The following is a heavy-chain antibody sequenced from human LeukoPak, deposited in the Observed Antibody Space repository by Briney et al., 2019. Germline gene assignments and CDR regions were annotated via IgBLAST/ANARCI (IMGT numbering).Heavy chain of an antibody. V-gene: IGHV3-7*01. J-gene: IGHJ4*02. D-gene: IGHD3-10*01. CDR3: ARRRGSYCFDY. CDR1: GFTFSSYW. Sequence: GGSLRLSCAASGFTFSSYWMSWVRQAPGKGLEWVANIKQDGSEKYYVDSVKGRFIISRDNAKNSLYLQMNCLRVEDTAVYYCARRRGSYCFDYWGQGTLVTVSS. CDR2: IKQDGSEK.